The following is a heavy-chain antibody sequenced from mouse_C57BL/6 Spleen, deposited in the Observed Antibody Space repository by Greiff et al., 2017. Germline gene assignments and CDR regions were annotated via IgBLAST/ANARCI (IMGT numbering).Heavy chain of an antibody. Sequence: QVQLQQSGAELARPGASVKMSCKASGYTFTSYTMHWVKQRPGQGLEWIGYIYPSSGYTQYNQKFKDKATLTADKSSSTAYMQLSSLTSEDSAVYYCAREEGGYFPWFAYWGQGTLVTVSA. CDR1: GYTFTSYT. CDR3: AREEGGYFPWFAY. D-gene: IGHD2-3*01. J-gene: IGHJ3*01. CDR2: IYPSSGYT. V-gene: IGHV1-4*01.